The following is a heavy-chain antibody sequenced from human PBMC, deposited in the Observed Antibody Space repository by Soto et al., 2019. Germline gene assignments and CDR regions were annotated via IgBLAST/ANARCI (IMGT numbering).Heavy chain of an antibody. V-gene: IGHV1-69*01. CDR2: IMPFFDTI. CDR3: ARDGPRPALRGAF. Sequence: QVQLVQSGAEVRKPGSSVKVSCKASGGTFSSYAINWVRQAPGQGLEWMGGIMPFFDTINYAQKFRGRVTVTADESTRTAYMELSSLRSEDTAVYYCARDGPRPALRGAFWGQGSLVTVSS. J-gene: IGHJ4*02. CDR1: GGTFSSYA. D-gene: IGHD4-17*01.